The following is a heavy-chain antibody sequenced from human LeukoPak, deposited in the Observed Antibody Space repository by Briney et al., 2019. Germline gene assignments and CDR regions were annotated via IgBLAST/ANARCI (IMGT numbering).Heavy chain of an antibody. CDR1: GFTFDDYA. J-gene: IGHJ4*02. V-gene: IGHV3-9*01. CDR3: AKDEAVAGINYFDY. CDR2: INWNSGSI. D-gene: IGHD6-19*01. Sequence: GRSPRLSCAASGFTFDDYAMHWVRQAPGKGLEWVSGINWNSGSIGYADSVKGRFTISRDNAKNSLYLQMNSLRAEDTALYYCAKDEAVAGINYFDYWGQGTLVTVSS.